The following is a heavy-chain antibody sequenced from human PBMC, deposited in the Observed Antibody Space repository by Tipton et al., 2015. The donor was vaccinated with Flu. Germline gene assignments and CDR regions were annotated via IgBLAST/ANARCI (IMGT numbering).Heavy chain of an antibody. D-gene: IGHD3-22*01. J-gene: IGHJ4*02. V-gene: IGHV5-51*01. CDR2: VYPDDSDK. CDR3: VTHGRYYDSRGYGRRGPLDH. Sequence: VQLVQSGAEVKQPGESTKISCRASGYRFANTWIGWVRQMPGKSLEWVGAVYPDDSDKRVNPSFQGQVTISVDKAEGVAFLQWPSLKASDSAMYYCVTHGRYYDSRGYGRRGPLDHWGQGTFVTVSS. CDR1: GYRFANTW.